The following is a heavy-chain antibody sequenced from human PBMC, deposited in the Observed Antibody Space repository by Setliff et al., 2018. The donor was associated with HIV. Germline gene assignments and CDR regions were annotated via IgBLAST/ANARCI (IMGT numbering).Heavy chain of an antibody. CDR2: IYPGDSDT. Sequence: GESLKISCQASGYSFTKFWFGWVRQMPGKGLEWMELIYPGDSDTRYSPSFQGQLTISADKPTNTLVLHWGSLKAPDTAMYYWVMSPGPWGRGTLVTVSS. CDR3: VMSPGP. V-gene: IGHV5-51*04. CDR1: GYSFTKFW. J-gene: IGHJ4*02.